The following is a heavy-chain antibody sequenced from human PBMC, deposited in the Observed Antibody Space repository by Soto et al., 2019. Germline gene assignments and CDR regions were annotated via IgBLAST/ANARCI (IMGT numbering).Heavy chain of an antibody. J-gene: IGHJ5*02. V-gene: IGHV5-51*01. D-gene: IGHD3-10*01. CDR2: IYPGDSDT. CDR3: ARVGGPGEQPIEYWFDP. CDR1: GYSFTSYW. Sequence: GESLKISCKGSGYSFTSYWIGWVRQMPGKGLEWMGIIYPGDSDTRYSPSFQGRVTSSAVKSISTAYLRWSSLKAADTAMYYCARVGGPGEQPIEYWFDPWGQGTLVTVSS.